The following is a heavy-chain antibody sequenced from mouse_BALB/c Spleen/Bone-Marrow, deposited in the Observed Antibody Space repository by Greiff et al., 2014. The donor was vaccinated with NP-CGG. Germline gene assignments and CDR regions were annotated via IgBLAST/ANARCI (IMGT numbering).Heavy chain of an antibody. Sequence: EVKLQESGPELVKPGASVKVSCKASGYAFTNYNMYWVKQSHGKSLEWIGYFDPYNGGTSYNQKFKGKATLTVDKSSSTAYVHLNSLTSEDSAVYYCARSFAMDYWGQGTSVTVSS. V-gene: IGHV1S135*01. J-gene: IGHJ4*01. CDR3: ARSFAMDY. CDR2: FDPYNGGT. CDR1: GYAFTNYN.